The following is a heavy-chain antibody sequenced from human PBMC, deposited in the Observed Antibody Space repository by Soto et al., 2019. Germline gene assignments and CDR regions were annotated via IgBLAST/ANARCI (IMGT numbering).Heavy chain of an antibody. CDR1: GFTVSTYG. CDR3: TGGVASGY. D-gene: IGHD7-27*01. V-gene: IGHV3-30*03. J-gene: IGHJ4*02. Sequence: QVQLVESGGGVVQPGRSLRLSCAVSGFTVSTYGMHWVRQAPGKGLEWVAVISRDGGTKYYADSVKGRFTISRDNSRNTLFREMNSLRSDDMAVYYCTGGVASGYWGQGTVVTVSS. CDR2: ISRDGGTK.